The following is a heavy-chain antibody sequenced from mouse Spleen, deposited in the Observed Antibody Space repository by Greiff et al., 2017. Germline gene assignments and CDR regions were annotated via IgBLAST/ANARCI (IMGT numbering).Heavy chain of an antibody. CDR2: IYPGNSDT. D-gene: IGHD1-2*01. J-gene: IGHJ3*01. V-gene: IGHV1-5*01. CDR3: ADYGPAWFAY. Sequence: EVHLVESGTVLARPGASVKMSCKASGYTFTSYWMHWVKQRPGQGLEWIGAIYPGNSDTSYNQKFKGKATLTAVTSTSTAYMELRSLTNEDSAVYYCADYGPAWFAYWGQGTLVTVSA. CDR1: GYTFTSYW.